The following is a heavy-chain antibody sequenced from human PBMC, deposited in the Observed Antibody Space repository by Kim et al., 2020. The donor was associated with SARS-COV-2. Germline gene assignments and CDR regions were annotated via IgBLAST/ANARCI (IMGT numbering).Heavy chain of an antibody. J-gene: IGHJ6*03. D-gene: IGHD1-26*01. CDR2: ITHSGST. Sequence: SETLSLTCAVYGGSFSGYHWSWIRGPAGKGLEWIGEITHSGSTNYNPSFKGRITISVDTSKNQFSLRLNSVTAADTGLYYCAREGESGTHFAYYL. CDR3: AREGESGTHFAYYL. CDR1: GGSFSGYH. V-gene: IGHV4-34*01.